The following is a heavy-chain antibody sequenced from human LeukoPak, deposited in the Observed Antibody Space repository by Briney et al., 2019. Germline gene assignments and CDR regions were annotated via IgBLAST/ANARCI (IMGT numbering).Heavy chain of an antibody. V-gene: IGHV3-48*01. CDR3: AREKAVGGYYMDV. CDR2: ISSSSSTI. CDR1: GFTFSSYS. Sequence: PGGSLRLSCAASGFTFSSYSMNWVRQAPGKGLEWVSYISSSSSTIYYADSVKGRFTISRDNAKNSLYLQMNSLRAEDTAVYHCAREKAVGGYYMDVWGKGTTVTVSS. J-gene: IGHJ6*03.